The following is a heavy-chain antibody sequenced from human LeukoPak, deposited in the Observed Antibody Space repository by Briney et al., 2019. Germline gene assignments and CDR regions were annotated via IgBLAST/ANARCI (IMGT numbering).Heavy chain of an antibody. J-gene: IGHJ4*02. V-gene: IGHV6-1*01. Sequence: SQTLSLTCAISGDSVPSNSAAWTWIRQSPSRGLEWLGRTYYRSKWYNDYAVSVKSRITINPDTSKNQFSLQLNSVTAADTAVYYCARGVGSSSSDWGQGTLVTVSS. D-gene: IGHD6-6*01. CDR1: GDSVPSNSAA. CDR3: ARGVGSSSSD. CDR2: TYYRSKWYN.